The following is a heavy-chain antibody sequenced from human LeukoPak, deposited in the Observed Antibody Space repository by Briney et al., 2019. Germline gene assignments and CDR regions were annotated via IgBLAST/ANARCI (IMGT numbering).Heavy chain of an antibody. CDR2: ISSSSSTI. Sequence: GGSLRLSCAASGFTFSSYGMTWVRQAPGKGLEWVSYISSSSSTIYYADSVKGRFTISRDNAKNSLYLQLNSLRAEDTAVYFCARDGAARGSGSFGDWGQGTLVTVSS. D-gene: IGHD3-10*01. V-gene: IGHV3-48*01. CDR1: GFTFSSYG. CDR3: ARDGAARGSGSFGD. J-gene: IGHJ4*02.